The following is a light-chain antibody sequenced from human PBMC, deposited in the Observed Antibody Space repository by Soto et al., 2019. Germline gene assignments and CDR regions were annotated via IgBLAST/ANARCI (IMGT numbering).Light chain of an antibody. Sequence: IQMTQSPSSLSASVGDRVTITCRASQSISNYLNWYQHKAGKAPKVLIYDASALPRGVPSRFSGSGSGTKFTLTIASLQPDDFATYYCQQYETFSGTFGPGTKVDIK. CDR3: QQYETFSGT. CDR2: DAS. J-gene: IGKJ1*01. CDR1: QSISNY. V-gene: IGKV1-5*01.